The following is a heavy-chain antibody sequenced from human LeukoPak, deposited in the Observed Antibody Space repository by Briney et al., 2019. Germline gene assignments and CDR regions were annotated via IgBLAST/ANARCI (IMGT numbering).Heavy chain of an antibody. D-gene: IGHD2-2*01. J-gene: IGHJ6*02. CDR3: GRQSAPYCSSTSCRNYYYGMDV. CDR2: IYYSGST. V-gene: IGHV4-39*01. Sequence: SETLSLTCTFSGGSISSSSYYWGWIRQPPGEGLEWIGSIYYSGSTYYNPSLKSRVTISVDTSKNQFSLKLSYVTAADTAVYYCGRQSAPYCSSTSCRNYYYGMDVWGQGTTVTVSS. CDR1: GGSISSSSYY.